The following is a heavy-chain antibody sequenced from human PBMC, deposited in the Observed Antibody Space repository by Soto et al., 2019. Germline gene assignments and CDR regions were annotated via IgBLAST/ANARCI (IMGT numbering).Heavy chain of an antibody. CDR1: GFTFSDYA. Sequence: ELQLLESGGGLVQPGGSLRLSCAASGFTFSDYAMSWVRQAPGKGLEWVSAIGTRDDIFYADSVKGRFTISRDDSKNTLYLQMNSLRAEDTALYYCAKYLGSDWFHYNWFAPWGQGTLVTVSS. CDR3: AKYLGSDWFHYNWFAP. CDR2: IGTRDDI. V-gene: IGHV3-23*01. D-gene: IGHD3-9*01. J-gene: IGHJ5*02.